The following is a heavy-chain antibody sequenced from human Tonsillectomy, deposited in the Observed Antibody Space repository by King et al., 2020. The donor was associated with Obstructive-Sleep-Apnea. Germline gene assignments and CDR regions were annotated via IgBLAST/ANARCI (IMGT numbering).Heavy chain of an antibody. J-gene: IGHJ4*02. CDR1: GYIFTSYG. D-gene: IGHD6-19*01. CDR2: ISVYNGNT. Sequence: QLVQSGAEVKKPGASVKVSCKASGYIFTSYGISWVRQAPGQGLEWMGWISVYNGNTNYAQRLQGRVTMTTDTSTSTAYMELRSLRSDDTAVYYCARLGSEGSGWFNGRRDYFDYWGQGTLVTVSS. V-gene: IGHV1-18*04. CDR3: ARLGSEGSGWFNGRRDYFDY.